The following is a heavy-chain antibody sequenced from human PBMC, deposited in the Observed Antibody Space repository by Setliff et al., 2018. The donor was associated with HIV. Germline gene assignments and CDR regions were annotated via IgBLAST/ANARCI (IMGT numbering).Heavy chain of an antibody. CDR2: IKQDGTDK. Sequence: GGSLRLSCAASGFTFSDYWMSWVRQAPGKGLEWVANIKQDGTDKYYVDSVRGRFTISRDNAESSLYLQMSSLRAEDTAVYYCARKLRPGHGMDVWGQGTTVTVSS. J-gene: IGHJ6*02. CDR3: ARKLRPGHGMDV. V-gene: IGHV3-7*01. CDR1: GFTFSDYW. D-gene: IGHD3-10*01.